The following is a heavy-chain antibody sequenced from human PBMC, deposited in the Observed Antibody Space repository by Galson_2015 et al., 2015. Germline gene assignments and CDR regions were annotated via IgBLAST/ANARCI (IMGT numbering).Heavy chain of an antibody. D-gene: IGHD6-13*01. V-gene: IGHV3-33*01. Sequence: SLRLSCAASGFTFSSYGMHWVRQAPGKGLEWVAVIWCDGSNKYYADSVKGRFTISRDNSKNTLYLQMNSLRAEDTAVYYCARDGVAAAVDYWGQGTLVTVSS. CDR2: IWCDGSNK. CDR1: GFTFSSYG. J-gene: IGHJ4*02. CDR3: ARDGVAAAVDY.